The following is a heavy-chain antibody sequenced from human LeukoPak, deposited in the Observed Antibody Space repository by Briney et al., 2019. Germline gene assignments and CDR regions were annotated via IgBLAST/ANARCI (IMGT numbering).Heavy chain of an antibody. CDR1: GFTFSSYG. V-gene: IGHV3-30*02. CDR2: IRYDGSNK. Sequence: GGSLRLSCAASGFTFSSYGMHWFRQAPGKGLEWVAFIRYDGSNKYYADSVKGRFTISRDNSKNTLYLQMNSLRAEDTTVYYCAKAPAPPYYDFWSGYPADYMDVWGKGTTVTVSS. D-gene: IGHD3-3*01. J-gene: IGHJ6*03. CDR3: AKAPAPPYYDFWSGYPADYMDV.